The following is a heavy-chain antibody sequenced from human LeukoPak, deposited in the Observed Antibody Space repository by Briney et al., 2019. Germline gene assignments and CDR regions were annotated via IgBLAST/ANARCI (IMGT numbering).Heavy chain of an antibody. CDR2: IYPGDSDT. Sequence: GESLKISCKGSGYSFTSYRIGWVRQMPGKGLEWMGIIYPGDSDTRYSPSFQGQVTISADKSISTAYLQWSSLKASDTAMYYCARLTDYDILTGYYGGAFDIWGQGTMVTVSS. D-gene: IGHD3-9*01. CDR3: ARLTDYDILTGYYGGAFDI. V-gene: IGHV5-51*01. J-gene: IGHJ3*02. CDR1: GYSFTSYR.